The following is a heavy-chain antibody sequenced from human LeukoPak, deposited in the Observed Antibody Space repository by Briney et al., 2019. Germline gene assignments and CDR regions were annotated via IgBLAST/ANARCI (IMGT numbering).Heavy chain of an antibody. D-gene: IGHD3-22*01. CDR1: GFTFSSYG. V-gene: IGHV3-33*01. CDR2: IWYDGSNK. CDR3: ARELSGYVTDY. J-gene: IGHJ4*02. Sequence: GGSLRLSCAASGFTFSSYGMHWVRQAPGKGLEWVAVIWYDGSNKYYADSVKGRFTISRDNSKNTLYLQMNSLRAEDTAVYYCARELSGYVTDYWGQGTLVTVSS.